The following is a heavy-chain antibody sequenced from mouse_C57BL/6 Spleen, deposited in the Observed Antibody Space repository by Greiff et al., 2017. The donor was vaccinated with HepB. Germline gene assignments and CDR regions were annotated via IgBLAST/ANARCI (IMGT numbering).Heavy chain of an antibody. CDR2: ISSGSSTI. D-gene: IGHD2-3*01. Sequence: EVNVVESGGGLVKPGGSLKLSCAASGFTFSDYGMHWVRQAPEKGLEWVAYISSGSSTIYYADTVKGRFTISRDNAKNTLFLQMTSLRSEDTAMYYCARDGNDGYYQAWFAYWGQGTLVTVSA. CDR1: GFTFSDYG. CDR3: ARDGNDGYYQAWFAY. J-gene: IGHJ3*01. V-gene: IGHV5-17*01.